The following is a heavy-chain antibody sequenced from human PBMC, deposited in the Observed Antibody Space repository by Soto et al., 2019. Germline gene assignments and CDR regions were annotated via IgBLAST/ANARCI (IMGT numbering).Heavy chain of an antibody. CDR3: ELVIAVFGGGEIVAP. CDR2: ISYSGRT. Sequence: QVQLQESGPGVVKPSETLSLTCTVSGGSMNRYSWSWIRQPPGKGLECIASISYSGRTNYNPSLKRRVTRSVGTSQGPFSVRLSSMSAAETAVYYWELVIAVFGGGEIVAPWGQGTLGTVST. J-gene: IGHJ5*02. V-gene: IGHV4-59*12. CDR1: GGSMNRYS. D-gene: IGHD3-3*01.